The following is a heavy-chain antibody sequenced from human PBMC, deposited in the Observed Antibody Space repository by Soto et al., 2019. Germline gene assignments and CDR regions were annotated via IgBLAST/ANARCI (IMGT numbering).Heavy chain of an antibody. CDR2: ISYDGSDK. D-gene: IGHD4-4*01. CDR1: GFTFSSYA. V-gene: IGHV3-30*18. CDR3: AKEGFYSNYPPYYYYYYMDV. J-gene: IGHJ6*03. Sequence: ESGGGVVQPGRSLRLSCAASGFTFSSYAMHWVRQAPGKGLEWVAVISYDGSDKYYADSVKGRFTLSRDNSKNTLYLQMNSLRAEDTAVYHCAKEGFYSNYPPYYYYYYMDVWGKGTTVTVSS.